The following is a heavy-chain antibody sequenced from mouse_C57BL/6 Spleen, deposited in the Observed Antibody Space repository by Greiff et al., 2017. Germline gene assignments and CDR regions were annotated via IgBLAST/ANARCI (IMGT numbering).Heavy chain of an antibody. V-gene: IGHV1-64*01. J-gene: IGHJ4*01. CDR3: TVAGTY. Sequence: QVQLKQPGAELVKPGASVKLSCKASGYTFTSYWMHWVKQRPGQGLEWIGMIHPNSGSTNYNEKFKSKATLTVDKSSSTAYMQLSCLTSEDSAVYYCTVAGTYWGQGTSVTVSS. CDR2: IHPNSGST. CDR1: GYTFTSYW. D-gene: IGHD1-1*01.